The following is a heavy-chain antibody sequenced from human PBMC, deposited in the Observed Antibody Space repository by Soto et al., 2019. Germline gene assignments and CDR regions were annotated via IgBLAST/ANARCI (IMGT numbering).Heavy chain of an antibody. V-gene: IGHV3-23*01. J-gene: IGHJ6*02. D-gene: IGHD3-10*01. CDR3: AKDTRLYMVRGVIDYYYGMDV. CDR1: GFTFSSYA. Sequence: EVQLLESGGGLVQPGGSLRLSCAASGFTFSSYAMSWVRQAPGKGLEWVSAISGSGGSTYYADSMKGRFTISRDNSKNTLYLQMNSLRAEDTAVYYCAKDTRLYMVRGVIDYYYGMDVWGQGTTVTVSS. CDR2: ISGSGGST.